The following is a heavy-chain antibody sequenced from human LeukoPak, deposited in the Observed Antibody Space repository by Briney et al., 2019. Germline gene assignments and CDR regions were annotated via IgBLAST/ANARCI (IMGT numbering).Heavy chain of an antibody. J-gene: IGHJ6*03. CDR3: ARIRYYDILTDYYYYYMDV. CDR2: ISAYNGNT. CDR1: GYTFTSYG. D-gene: IGHD3-9*01. Sequence: GASVTVSCKASGYTFTSYGISWVRQAPGQGLEWMGWISAYNGNTNYAQKLQGRVTMTTDTSTSTAYMELRSLRSDDTAVYYCARIRYYDILTDYYYYYMDVWGKGTTVTISS. V-gene: IGHV1-18*01.